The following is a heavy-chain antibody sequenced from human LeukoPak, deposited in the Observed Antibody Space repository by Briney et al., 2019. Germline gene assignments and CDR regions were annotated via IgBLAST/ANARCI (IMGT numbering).Heavy chain of an antibody. CDR2: ISSDSNYI. V-gene: IGHV3-21*01. CDR3: ARDYRRWSEY. Sequence: GGSLRLSCVVSGFTFSSYSMNWVRQAPGKGPEWVSSISSDSNYIYYADSVKGRFTISRDNAKNALYLQMNGLRAEDTAVYYCARDYRRWSEYWGQGTLVTVSS. J-gene: IGHJ4*02. CDR1: GFTFSSYS. D-gene: IGHD2-15*01.